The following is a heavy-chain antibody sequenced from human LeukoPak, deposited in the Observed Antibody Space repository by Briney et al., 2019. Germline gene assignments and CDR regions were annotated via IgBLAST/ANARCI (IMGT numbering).Heavy chain of an antibody. V-gene: IGHV3-23*01. D-gene: IGHD2-2*01. J-gene: IGHJ4*02. CDR1: GFTFSDYY. CDR2: ISGSGGST. CDR3: AKAFDDKYQLLL. Sequence: PGGSLRLSCAASGFTFSDYYMSWIRQAPGKGLEWVSAISGSGGSTYYADSVKGRFTISRDNSKNTLYLQMNSLRAEDTAVYYCAKAFDDKYQLLLWGQGTLVTVSS.